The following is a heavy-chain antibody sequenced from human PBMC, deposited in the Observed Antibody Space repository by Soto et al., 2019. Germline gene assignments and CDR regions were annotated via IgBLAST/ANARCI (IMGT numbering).Heavy chain of an antibody. CDR1: GGSISSGGYY. V-gene: IGHV4-31*03. CDR2: IYYSGST. D-gene: IGHD3-10*01. CDR3: ARDTMVRDERYFDY. J-gene: IGHJ4*02. Sequence: QVQLQESGPGLVKPSQTLSLTCTVSGGSISSGGYYWSWIRQHPGKGLEWIGYIYYSGSTYYNPSLKSRVTISVDTSKIQFSLKLSSVTAADTAVYYCARDTMVRDERYFDYWGQGTLVTVSS.